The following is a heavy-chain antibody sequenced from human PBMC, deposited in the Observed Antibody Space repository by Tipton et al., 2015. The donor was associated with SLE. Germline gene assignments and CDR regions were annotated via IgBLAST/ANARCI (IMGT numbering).Heavy chain of an antibody. CDR3: ASGSYQYYFDY. CDR1: GFTFSNYA. D-gene: IGHD1-26*01. CDR2: IKQDGSEK. V-gene: IGHV3-7*01. Sequence: SLRLSCAASGFTFSNYALSWVRQAPGKGLEWVANIKQDGSEKYYVDSVKGRFTISRDNAKNSLYLQMNSLRADDTAVYYCASGSYQYYFDYWGQGTLVTVSS. J-gene: IGHJ4*02.